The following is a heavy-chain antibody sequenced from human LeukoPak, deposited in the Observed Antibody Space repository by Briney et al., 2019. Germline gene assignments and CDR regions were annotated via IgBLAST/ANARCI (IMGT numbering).Heavy chain of an antibody. V-gene: IGHV3-23*01. J-gene: IGHJ6*02. CDR2: ISGSGGST. Sequence: GGSLRLSCAASGFTFSSYAMSWVRQAPGKGLEWVSAISGSGGSTYYADSVKGRFTISRDNSKNTLYLQMNSLRAEDTAVYYCAKKAHDPPYYYYYGMDVRGQGTTVTVSS. CDR1: GFTFSSYA. CDR3: AKKAHDPPYYYYYGMDV.